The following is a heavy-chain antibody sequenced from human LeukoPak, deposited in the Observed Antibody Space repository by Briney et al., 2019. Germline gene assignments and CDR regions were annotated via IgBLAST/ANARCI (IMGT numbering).Heavy chain of an antibody. D-gene: IGHD3-22*01. Sequence: SSETLSLTSTVSGGSISSYYWSWIRQPPGKGLEWSGYIYYSGSTNYNPSLKSRVTISVDTSKNQFSLKLSSVTAADTAVYYCARVYYYDSSGYSHTFDYWGQGTLVSVSS. J-gene: IGHJ4*02. CDR1: GGSISSYY. V-gene: IGHV4-59*01. CDR2: IYYSGST. CDR3: ARVYYYDSSGYSHTFDY.